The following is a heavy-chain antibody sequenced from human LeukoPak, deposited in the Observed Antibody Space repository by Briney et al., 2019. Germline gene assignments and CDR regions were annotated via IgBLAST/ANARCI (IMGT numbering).Heavy chain of an antibody. CDR2: ISYDGSNK. D-gene: IGHD6-13*01. V-gene: IGHV3-30*03. CDR3: ASSLPRYSSSWYLFNY. CDR1: GFTFSRSA. Sequence: GGSLRLSCAASGFTFSRSAVHWVRQAPGKGLEWVAVISYDGSNKYYADSVKGRFTISRDDSKNTLYLQMNSLRAEDTAVYYCASSLPRYSSSWYLFNYWGQGTLVTVSS. J-gene: IGHJ4*02.